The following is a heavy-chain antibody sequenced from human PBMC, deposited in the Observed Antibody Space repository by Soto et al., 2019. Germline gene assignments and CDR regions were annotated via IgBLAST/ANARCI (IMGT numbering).Heavy chain of an antibody. Sequence: SETLSLTCTVSGGSISSYYWSLIRQPPGKGLEWIGYIYYSGSTNYNPSLKSRVTISVDTSKNQFSLKLSSVTAADTAVYYCARHKYDYIWGSYRYAYYFDYWGQGTLVTVSS. J-gene: IGHJ4*02. CDR3: ARHKYDYIWGSYRYAYYFDY. V-gene: IGHV4-59*08. CDR2: IYYSGST. D-gene: IGHD3-16*02. CDR1: GGSISSYY.